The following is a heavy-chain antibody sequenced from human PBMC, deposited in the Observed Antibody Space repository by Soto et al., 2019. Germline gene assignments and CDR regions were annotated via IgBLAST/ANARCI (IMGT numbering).Heavy chain of an antibody. CDR2: ISGSGSST. D-gene: IGHD4-4*01. CDR3: AYFTAVSYYYGMDV. V-gene: IGHV3-23*01. Sequence: EVQLLESGGGVVQPGGSLRLSCAASGFTFSNYAMSWVRQAPGKGLEWVSAISGSGSSTYYADSVKGRFTISRDNSKNTLYLQMNSLRAEDTAVYYCAYFTAVSYYYGMDVWGQGTTVTVSS. CDR1: GFTFSNYA. J-gene: IGHJ6*02.